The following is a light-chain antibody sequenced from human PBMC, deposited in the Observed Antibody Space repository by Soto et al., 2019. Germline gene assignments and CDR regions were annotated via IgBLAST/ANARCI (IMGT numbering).Light chain of an antibody. Sequence: EIVLTQSPGTLSFSPGERATLSCRASQSVSSSYLAWYQQKPGQAPRLLIYGASSRATGIPDRFSGSGSGTDFTLTISRLEPEDFAVYYCQQYGSSQITFGQGTRLEI. CDR3: QQYGSSQIT. CDR2: GAS. J-gene: IGKJ5*01. CDR1: QSVSSSY. V-gene: IGKV3-20*01.